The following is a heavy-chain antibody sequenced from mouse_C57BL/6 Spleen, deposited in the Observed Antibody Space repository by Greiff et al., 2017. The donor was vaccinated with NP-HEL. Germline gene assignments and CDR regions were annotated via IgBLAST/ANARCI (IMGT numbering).Heavy chain of an antibody. D-gene: IGHD2-2*01. CDR3: ARNWIYYGYGMDY. J-gene: IGHJ4*01. V-gene: IGHV2-9-1*01. CDR2: IWTGGGT. Sequence: QVQLQQSGPGLVAPSQSLSITCTVSGFSLTSYAISWVRQPPGKGLEWLGVIWTGGGTNYNSALKSRLSISKDNSKSQVFLKMNSLQTDDTARYYCARNWIYYGYGMDYWGQGTSVTVSS. CDR1: GFSLTSYA.